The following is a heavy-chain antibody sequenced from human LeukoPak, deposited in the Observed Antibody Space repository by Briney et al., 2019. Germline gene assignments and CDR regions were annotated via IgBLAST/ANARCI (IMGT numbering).Heavy chain of an antibody. Sequence: GGSLRLSCAASGFTFSSYAMSWVRQAPGKGLEWVSAISGSGGSTYYADSVKGRFTISRDNSKNTLYLQMNSLRAEDTAVYHCAKIDHYYGSGSLEDYWGQGTLVTVSS. CDR1: GFTFSSYA. V-gene: IGHV3-23*01. J-gene: IGHJ4*02. CDR2: ISGSGGST. CDR3: AKIDHYYGSGSLEDY. D-gene: IGHD3-10*01.